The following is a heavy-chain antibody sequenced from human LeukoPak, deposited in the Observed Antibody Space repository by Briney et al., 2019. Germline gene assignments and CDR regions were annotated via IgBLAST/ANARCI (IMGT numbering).Heavy chain of an antibody. Sequence: PGGSLGLSCAASGFTFSSYAMSWVRQAPGKGLEWVSAISGSGGSTYYADSVKGRFTISRDNSKNTLYLQMNSLRAEDTAVYYCAKDGPRYRGGDCYSDYWGQGTLVTVSS. V-gene: IGHV3-23*01. J-gene: IGHJ4*02. D-gene: IGHD2-21*01. CDR2: ISGSGGST. CDR3: AKDGPRYRGGDCYSDY. CDR1: GFTFSSYA.